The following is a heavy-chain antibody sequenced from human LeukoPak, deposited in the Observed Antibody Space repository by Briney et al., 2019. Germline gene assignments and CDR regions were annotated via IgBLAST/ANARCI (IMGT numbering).Heavy chain of an antibody. CDR3: ARRVRIAVAGTGYYYYYMDV. D-gene: IGHD6-19*01. CDR1: GYSFTSYW. Sequence: GESLKISCKGSGYSFTSYWIGWVRQMPGKGLEWMGIIYPGDSDTRYSPSFQGQVTISADKSISTAYLQWSSLKASDTAMYYCARRVRIAVAGTGYYYYYMDVWGKGTTVTVSS. J-gene: IGHJ6*03. CDR2: IYPGDSDT. V-gene: IGHV5-51*01.